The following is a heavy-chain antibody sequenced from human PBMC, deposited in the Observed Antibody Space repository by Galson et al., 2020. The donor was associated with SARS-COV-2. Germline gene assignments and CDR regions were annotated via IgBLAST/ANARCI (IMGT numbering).Heavy chain of an antibody. J-gene: IGHJ6*02. D-gene: IGHD5-18*01. CDR1: GFTFSSYA. V-gene: IGHV3-23*01. CDR3: AKGVAQLWYSYYYGMDV. Sequence: GGSLRLSCAASGFTFSSYAMSWVRQAPGKGLEWVSAISGSGGSTYYADSVKGRFTISRDNSKNTLYLQMNSLRAEDTAVYYCAKGVAQLWYSYYYGMDVWGQGTTVTVSS. CDR2: ISGSGGST.